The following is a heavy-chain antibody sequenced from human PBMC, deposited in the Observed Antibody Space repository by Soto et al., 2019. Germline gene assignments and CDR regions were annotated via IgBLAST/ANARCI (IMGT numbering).Heavy chain of an antibody. J-gene: IGHJ4*02. CDR1: GFALSGYW. Sequence: EVQLVESGGGLVQPGGSLRLSCAASGFALSGYWMTWVHQAPGKGLEWVASINPDGTLKYYVDSVKGRFTISRDNADNSLFLQMISLRVEDTAVYYWARWESGDWYLGIWGQGTLVTVSS. V-gene: IGHV3-7*03. CDR3: ARWESGDWYLGI. D-gene: IGHD2-21*02. CDR2: INPDGTLK.